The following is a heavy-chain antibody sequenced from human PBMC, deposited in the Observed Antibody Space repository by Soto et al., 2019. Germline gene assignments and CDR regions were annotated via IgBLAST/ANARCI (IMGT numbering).Heavy chain of an antibody. J-gene: IGHJ4*02. Sequence: QVQLVESGGGLVKPGGSLRLSCATSGFTFSDYYMSWIRQAPGKGQEWVSYIGTRGNTKYYADSVRGRFTISRDNAKNSLYLQMNSLRAVDTAVYYCARDGTEYYGEYYDYWGQGIPVTVSS. CDR1: GFTFSDYY. CDR3: ARDGTEYYGEYYDY. CDR2: IGTRGNTK. D-gene: IGHD4-17*01. V-gene: IGHV3-11*01.